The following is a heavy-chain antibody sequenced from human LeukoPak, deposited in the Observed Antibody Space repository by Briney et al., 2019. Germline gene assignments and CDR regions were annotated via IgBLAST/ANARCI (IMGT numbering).Heavy chain of an antibody. CDR3: ARLYSSGWSLDY. CDR1: GGSISSGDYY. J-gene: IGHJ4*02. CDR2: IYYSGST. D-gene: IGHD6-19*01. Sequence: SETLSLTCTVSGGSISSGDYYWSWIRQPPGKGLEWIGYIYYSGSTYYNPSLKSRVTISVDTSKNQFSLKLSSVTAADTAVYYCARLYSSGWSLDYWGRGTLVTVSS. V-gene: IGHV4-30-4*01.